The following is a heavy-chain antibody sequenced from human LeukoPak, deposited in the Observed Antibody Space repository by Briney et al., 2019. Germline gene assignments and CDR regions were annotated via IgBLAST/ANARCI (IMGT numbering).Heavy chain of an antibody. J-gene: IGHJ4*02. D-gene: IGHD1-20*01. CDR3: ARGGGRITGTTFDN. CDR1: GGTFSSYA. Sequence: VKVSCTASGGTFSSYAISWVRQAPGQGLEWMGRISPILGIAKYAQKFQGRVTITADKSTSTAYMELSSLRSEDTAVYYCARGGGRITGTTFDNWGEGTLFTVSS. CDR2: ISPILGIA. V-gene: IGHV1-69*10.